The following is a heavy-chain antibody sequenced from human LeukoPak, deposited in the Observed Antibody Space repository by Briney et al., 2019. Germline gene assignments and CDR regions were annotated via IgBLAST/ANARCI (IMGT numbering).Heavy chain of an antibody. D-gene: IGHD2-15*01. Sequence: GGSLRLSCAASGFTFSSYEMNWVRQAPGKGLEWVANIKQDGSEKYYVDSVKGRFTISRDNAKNSLYLQMNSLRAEDTAVYYCASAIGYCSGGSCYWKPFDYWGQGTLVTVSS. J-gene: IGHJ4*02. V-gene: IGHV3-7*01. CDR1: GFTFSSYE. CDR3: ASAIGYCSGGSCYWKPFDY. CDR2: IKQDGSEK.